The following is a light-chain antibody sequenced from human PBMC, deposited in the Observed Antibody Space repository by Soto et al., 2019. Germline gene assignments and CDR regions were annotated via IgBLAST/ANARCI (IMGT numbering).Light chain of an antibody. Sequence: QDVVTQEPSLTVSPGGTVTLTCASSTGAVTSGYYPNWFQQKPGQAPRELTYSKRNKHSWTPARFSGSLLGGKAALTLSGVQPEDEAEYYCLFYYGGAQLVFGGGTKLTVL. CDR2: SKR. CDR1: TGAVTSGYY. CDR3: LFYYGGAQLV. J-gene: IGLJ2*01. V-gene: IGLV7-43*01.